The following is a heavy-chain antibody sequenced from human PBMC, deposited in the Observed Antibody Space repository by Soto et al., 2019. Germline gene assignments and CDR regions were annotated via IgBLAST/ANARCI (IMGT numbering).Heavy chain of an antibody. CDR3: AASRGCYSSGYSGYYYGMDV. CDR1: GFTFDDYA. J-gene: IGHJ6*02. D-gene: IGHD3-22*01. V-gene: IGHV3-9*01. Sequence: EVQLVESGGGLVQPGRSLRLSCAASGFTFDDYAMHWVRQRPGRGLEWVSGITWNSDEIGYPDSVKGRFSISRDNAKKYLYLHMNSLRPDDTALYYCAASRGCYSSGYSGYYYGMDVWGQGTTVTVSS. CDR2: ITWNSDEI.